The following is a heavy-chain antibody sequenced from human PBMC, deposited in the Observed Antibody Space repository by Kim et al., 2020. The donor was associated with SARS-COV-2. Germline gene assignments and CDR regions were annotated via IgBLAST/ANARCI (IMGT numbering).Heavy chain of an antibody. Sequence: SVKVSCKASGGTFSSYAISWVRQAPGQGLERMGGIIPIFGTANYAQKFQGRVTITADESTSTAYMELSSLRSEDTAVYYCARDHRIAAADKYYYYGMDVWGQGTTVTVSS. CDR3: ARDHRIAAADKYYYYGMDV. D-gene: IGHD6-13*01. CDR1: GGTFSSYA. CDR2: IIPIFGTA. V-gene: IGHV1-69*13. J-gene: IGHJ6*02.